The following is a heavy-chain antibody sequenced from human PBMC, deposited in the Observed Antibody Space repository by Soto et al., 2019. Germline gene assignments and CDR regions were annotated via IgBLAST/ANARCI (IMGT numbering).Heavy chain of an antibody. CDR1: GGTFSSYA. D-gene: IGHD3-10*01. J-gene: IGHJ6*02. CDR2: IIPIFGTA. Sequence: ASVKVSCKASGGTFSSYAISWVRQAPGQGLEWMGGIIPIFGTANYAQKFQGRVTITAAESTSTAYMELSSLRSEDTAVYYCARPPGSGSYRYYYYGMDVWGQGTTVTVSS. CDR3: ARPPGSGSYRYYYYGMDV. V-gene: IGHV1-69*13.